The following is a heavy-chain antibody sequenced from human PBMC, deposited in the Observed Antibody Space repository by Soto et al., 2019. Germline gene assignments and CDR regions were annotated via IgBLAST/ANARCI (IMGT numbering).Heavy chain of an antibody. CDR1: GFTFSSYG. Sequence: EGSLGLSCAASGFTFSSYGMHWVRQAPGKGLEWVAVTWYDGSNEYYADSVKGRFTISRDNSKNTLYLQMNSLRAEDTAVYYCAREKCSSSDCYRSPHCDYWGQGTLVTVSS. J-gene: IGHJ4*02. V-gene: IGHV3-33*08. CDR2: TWYDGSNE. D-gene: IGHD2-21*02. CDR3: AREKCSSSDCYRSPHCDY.